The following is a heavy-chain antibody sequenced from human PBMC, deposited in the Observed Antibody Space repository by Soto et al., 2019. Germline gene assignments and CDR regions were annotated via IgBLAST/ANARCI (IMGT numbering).Heavy chain of an antibody. CDR1: GGSITNGRYY. Sequence: QVQLQESGPGLVQPSQTLSLTCTVSGGSITNGRYYRSWIRQHPGKGLEWIGYIYYSGTTYYNPSLKSRLTISLHMSSNQFSLEVNSVSAADTAVYYCARAYSSGYTFEDWGQGTLVTVSS. CDR3: ARAYSSGYTFED. CDR2: IYYSGTT. J-gene: IGHJ4*02. V-gene: IGHV4-31*03. D-gene: IGHD5-18*01.